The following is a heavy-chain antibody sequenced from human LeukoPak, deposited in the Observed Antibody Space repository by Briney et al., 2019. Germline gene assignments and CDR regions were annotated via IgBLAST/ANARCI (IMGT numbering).Heavy chain of an antibody. CDR1: GFTFSDYG. CDR2: IRYDGSDK. CDR3: ARGGSYYFNY. Sequence: PGGSLRLSCAASGFTFSDYGLYWVRQAPGKGLEWVTFIRYDGSDKYYADSVKGRFTISRDNSKNTVFLQMNSLRTEDTAVYYCARGGSYYFNYWGQGTLVTVSS. J-gene: IGHJ4*02. V-gene: IGHV3-30*02.